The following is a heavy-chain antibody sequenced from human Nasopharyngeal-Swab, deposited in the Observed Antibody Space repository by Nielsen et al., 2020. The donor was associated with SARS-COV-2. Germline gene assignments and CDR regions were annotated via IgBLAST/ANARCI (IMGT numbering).Heavy chain of an antibody. CDR3: AKDLTAIRYYFDY. CDR1: GFTFSSYA. Sequence: LSLTRAASGFTFSSYAMSWVRQAPGKGLEWVSAISGSGGSTYYADSVKGRFTISRDNSKNTLYLQMNSLRAEDTAVYYCAKDLTAIRYYFDYWGQGTLVTVSS. J-gene: IGHJ4*02. V-gene: IGHV3-23*01. D-gene: IGHD2-2*02. CDR2: ISGSGGST.